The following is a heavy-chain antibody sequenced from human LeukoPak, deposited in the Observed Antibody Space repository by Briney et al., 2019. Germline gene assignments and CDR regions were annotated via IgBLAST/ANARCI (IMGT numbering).Heavy chain of an antibody. Sequence: GGSLRLSCAASGFTFSSYGMHWVRQAPGKGLEWVAFIRYDGSNKYYADSVKGRFAISRDNSKNTLYLQMNSLRAEDTAVYYCARPSATYLTRDYYHYMDVWGKGTTVTVSS. D-gene: IGHD1-26*01. CDR1: GFTFSSYG. V-gene: IGHV3-30*02. CDR3: ARPSATYLTRDYYHYMDV. CDR2: IRYDGSNK. J-gene: IGHJ6*03.